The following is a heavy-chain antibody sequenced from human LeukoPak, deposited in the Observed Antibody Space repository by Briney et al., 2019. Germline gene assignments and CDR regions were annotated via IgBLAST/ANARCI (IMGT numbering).Heavy chain of an antibody. J-gene: IGHJ6*03. CDR1: GFTFSSYA. CDR2: ISSNGGST. Sequence: PGGSLRLSCAASGFTFSSYAMHWVRQAPGKGLEYVSAISSNGGSTYYANSVKGRFTISRDNSKNTLYLQMGSLRAEDMAVYYCAKGDRGYSGYDRTNPYYYYYYMDVWGKGTTVTISS. V-gene: IGHV3-64*01. D-gene: IGHD5-12*01. CDR3: AKGDRGYSGYDRTNPYYYYYYMDV.